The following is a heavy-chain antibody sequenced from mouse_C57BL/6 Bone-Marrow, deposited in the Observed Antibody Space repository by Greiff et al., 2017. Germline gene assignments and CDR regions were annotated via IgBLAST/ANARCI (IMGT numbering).Heavy chain of an antibody. D-gene: IGHD2-2*01. CDR3: ARGGYPWFAY. CDR2: IYPRSGNT. J-gene: IGHJ3*01. CDR1: GYTFTSYG. Sequence: VMLVESGAELARPGASVKLSCKASGYTFTSYGISWVKQRTGQGLEWIGEIYPRSGNTYYNEKFKGKATLTADKSSSTAYMELRSLTSEDSAVYFCARGGYPWFAYWGQGTLVTVSA. V-gene: IGHV1-81*01.